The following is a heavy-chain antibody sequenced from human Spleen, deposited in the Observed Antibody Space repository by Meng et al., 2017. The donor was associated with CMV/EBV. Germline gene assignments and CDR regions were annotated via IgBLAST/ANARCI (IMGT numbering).Heavy chain of an antibody. V-gene: IGHV4-59*01. Sequence: SETLSLTCTVSGGSIRPGYYWGWVRQPPGKGLEWIGYLHYSGSTKYSPSLKSRVTILVDTSKNQFSLKLTSVTAADTAIYYCARAGGFGSYSGMDVRGQGTTVTVSS. CDR2: LHYSGST. J-gene: IGHJ6*02. CDR3: ARAGGFGSYSGMDV. CDR1: GGSIRPGYY. D-gene: IGHD2-21*01.